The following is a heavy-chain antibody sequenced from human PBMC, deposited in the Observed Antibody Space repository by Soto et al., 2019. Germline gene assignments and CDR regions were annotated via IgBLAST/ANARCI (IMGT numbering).Heavy chain of an antibody. V-gene: IGHV3-30-3*01. D-gene: IGHD7-27*01. Sequence: PGGSLRLSCVASGFSFNSYAMHWVRQAPGKGLEWVAVISYDGSNKYYADSVKGRFTISRDNSRNTLYLQMNSLRGDDTAVYYCAREVTPGWFDPWGRGTLVTVSS. CDR2: ISYDGSNK. CDR1: GFSFNSYA. CDR3: AREVTPGWFDP. J-gene: IGHJ5*02.